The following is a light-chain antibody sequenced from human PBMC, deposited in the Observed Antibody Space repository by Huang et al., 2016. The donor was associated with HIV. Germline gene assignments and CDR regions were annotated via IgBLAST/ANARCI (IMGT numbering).Light chain of an antibody. J-gene: IGKJ1*01. Sequence: EIVMTQSPATLSVSPGERATLSCRASQSVSSNFAWYHQKPGQAPRRLLYAASTRATGIPARCSGSGSGTEFTLTISSLQSEDFAVYYCQQYNNWPRTFGQGTKVEIK. CDR2: AAS. CDR1: QSVSSN. CDR3: QQYNNWPRT. V-gene: IGKV3-15*01.